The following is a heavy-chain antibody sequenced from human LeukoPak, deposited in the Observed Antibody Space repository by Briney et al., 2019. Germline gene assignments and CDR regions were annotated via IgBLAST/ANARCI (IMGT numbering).Heavy chain of an antibody. CDR1: GGSLSDYY. CDR2: FTRYGNT. V-gene: IGHV4-34*01. Sequence: SETLSLTCAVYGGSLSDYYWSWIRQPPGKGLEWIGEFTRYGNTNYNPSLKRRGSISLDTSKKQVSLRLDSVIAADTAIYYCARLAQLLHNNWYFDLWGRRTVVTVSS. J-gene: IGHJ2*01. D-gene: IGHD2-2*01. CDR3: ARLAQLLHNNWYFDL.